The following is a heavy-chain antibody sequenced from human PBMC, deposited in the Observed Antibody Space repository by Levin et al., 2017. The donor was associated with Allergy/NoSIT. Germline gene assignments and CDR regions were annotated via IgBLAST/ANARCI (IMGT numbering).Heavy chain of an antibody. J-gene: IGHJ4*02. CDR1: GLSVSSNY. CDR2: IYTGGSP. V-gene: IGHV3-53*01. D-gene: IGHD2-15*01. CDR3: AGAGYYSGYFDY. Sequence: PGGSLRLSCAASGLSVSSNYMSWVRQAPGKGLEWVSVIYTGGSPYYADSVKGRFTISRDNSKNTVYLQMDSLRAEDTAVYFCAGAGYYSGYFDYWAQGALVTVSS.